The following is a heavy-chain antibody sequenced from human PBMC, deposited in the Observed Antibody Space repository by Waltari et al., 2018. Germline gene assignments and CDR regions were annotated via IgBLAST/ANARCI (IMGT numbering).Heavy chain of an antibody. CDR1: GDSITSHF. D-gene: IGHD3-22*01. CDR2: MYFSGTH. Sequence: VQLQESGPGLVKPSETLSLSCDVSGDSITSHFWSWIRQAPGKGLEWIGYMYFSGTHNYNPSLKSRVTISIDTSKNHFSLNLRSVTAADTAIYYCARLPRGSVIIGAFDIWGQGTQATVSS. J-gene: IGHJ3*02. CDR3: ARLPRGSVIIGAFDI. V-gene: IGHV4-59*11.